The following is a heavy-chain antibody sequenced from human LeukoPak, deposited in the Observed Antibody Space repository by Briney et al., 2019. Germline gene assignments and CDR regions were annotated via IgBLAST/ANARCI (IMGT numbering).Heavy chain of an antibody. V-gene: IGHV3-53*01. CDR1: GFTVSSNY. J-gene: IGHJ4*02. D-gene: IGHD6-19*01. CDR2: VYSGGKT. Sequence: PGGSLRLSCAASGFTVSSNYMTWVRQAPGKGLEWVSVVYSGGKTYYADSVKGRFTISRDNSNSMLFLQMNNLRAEDTAVYYCARELSSSVAGTSGVLDYWGQGTLVTVSS. CDR3: ARELSSSVAGTSGVLDY.